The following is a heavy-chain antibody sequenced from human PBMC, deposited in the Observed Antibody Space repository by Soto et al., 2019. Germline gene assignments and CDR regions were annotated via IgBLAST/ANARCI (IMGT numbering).Heavy chain of an antibody. CDR1: GFTFSGYA. Sequence: GGSLRLSCAASGFTFSGYAVSWVRQAPGKGLEWVSAISGSGGSTYYADSVKGRFTISRDNSKNTLYLQMNSLRAEDTAVYYCAKDQGTVPEVVPAVAFDYWGQGTLVTVSS. CDR3: AKDQGTVPEVVPAVAFDY. D-gene: IGHD2-2*01. V-gene: IGHV3-23*01. CDR2: ISGSGGST. J-gene: IGHJ4*02.